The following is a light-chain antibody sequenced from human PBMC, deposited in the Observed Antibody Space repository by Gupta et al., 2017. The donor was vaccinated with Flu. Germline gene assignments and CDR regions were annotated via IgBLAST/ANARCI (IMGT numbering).Light chain of an antibody. CDR3: QAWDSSTGV. CDR1: KLGDKF. J-gene: IGLJ2*01. V-gene: IGLV3-1*01. Sequence: PGQTAVITCSGDKLGDKFACWYQQRPGQSPVLVIYQDNKRPSGIPERFSGSNSGNTATLTISGTQAMDEADYYCQAWDSSTGVFGGGTKVTVL. CDR2: QDN.